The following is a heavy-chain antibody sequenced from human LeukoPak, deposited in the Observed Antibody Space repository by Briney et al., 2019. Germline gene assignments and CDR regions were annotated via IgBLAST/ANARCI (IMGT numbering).Heavy chain of an antibody. CDR2: IYYSGYT. J-gene: IGHJ5*02. D-gene: IGHD5-18*01. Sequence: SQTLSLTCTVSGVSISSGDYYWSWIRQPPGKGLEWIGYIYYSGYTYYNPSLKSRITTSVDTSKNQFSLKLSSVTAADTAVYYCARSGYTYGTNWFDPWGQGTLVTVSS. CDR3: ARSGYTYGTNWFDP. V-gene: IGHV4-30-4*01. CDR1: GVSISSGDYY.